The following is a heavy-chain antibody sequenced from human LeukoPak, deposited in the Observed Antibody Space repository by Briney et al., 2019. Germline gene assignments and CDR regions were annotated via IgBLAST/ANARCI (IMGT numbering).Heavy chain of an antibody. D-gene: IGHD2-2*01. CDR1: GYTLTELS. J-gene: IGHJ4*02. CDR2: FDPEDGET. CDR3: ATGERVVPAASYYFDY. Sequence: ASVKVSCKVSGYTLTELSMHWVRQAPGKGLEWMGGFDPEDGETIYAQKFQGRVTMTEDTSTDTAYMELCSLRSEDTAVYYCATGERVVPAASYYFDYWGQGTLVTVSS. V-gene: IGHV1-24*01.